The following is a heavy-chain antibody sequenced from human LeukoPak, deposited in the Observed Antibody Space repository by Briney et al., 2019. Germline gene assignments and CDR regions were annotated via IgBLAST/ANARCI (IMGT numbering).Heavy chain of an antibody. J-gene: IGHJ4*02. CDR3: ARVAGEGTDY. CDR1: GFTFSSYS. D-gene: IGHD1-14*01. V-gene: IGHV3-48*01. CDR2: ISSSSSTI. Sequence: GGSLRLSCAASGFTFSSYSMNWVRQAPGKGLEWVSYISSSSSTIYYADSVKGRFTVSGDNAKNSLYLQMNSLRAEDTAVYYCARVAGEGTDYWGQGTLVTVSS.